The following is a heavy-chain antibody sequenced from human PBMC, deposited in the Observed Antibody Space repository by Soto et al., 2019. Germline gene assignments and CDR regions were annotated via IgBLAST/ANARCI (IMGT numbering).Heavy chain of an antibody. Sequence: VHMVESGGGVVQPGKYLRLSCETSGFTFKFYGMHWVRQAPGKGLECVAVISHDGNTHYYADSVKGRFTISRDNSKNTLYLLMNSLRLDVSSTYYCAKDRGGDCPDNSCYFGADYWCQGALVTVSS. V-gene: IGHV3-30*18. CDR1: GFTFKFYG. CDR2: ISHDGNTH. D-gene: IGHD2-2*01. CDR3: AKDRGGDCPDNSCYFGADY. J-gene: IGHJ4*02.